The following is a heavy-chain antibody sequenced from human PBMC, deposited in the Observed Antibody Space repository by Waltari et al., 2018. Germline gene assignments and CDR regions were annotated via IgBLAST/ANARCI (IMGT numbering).Heavy chain of an antibody. V-gene: IGHV3-30-3*01. J-gene: IGHJ4*02. Sequence: QVQLVESGGGVVQPGTSLSLSCTVSGLTCGHYAMHWVRQAPGKGLEWFAMTSSYSVSKYYAESVNCLFTISRDNSKDTVYLEMSALTLEDTAFYYCAGPLGYYSDDGHYLDYWGPGTQVFVSP. CDR1: GLTCGHYA. CDR2: TSSYSVSK. D-gene: IGHD3-22*01. CDR3: AGPLGYYSDDGHYLDY.